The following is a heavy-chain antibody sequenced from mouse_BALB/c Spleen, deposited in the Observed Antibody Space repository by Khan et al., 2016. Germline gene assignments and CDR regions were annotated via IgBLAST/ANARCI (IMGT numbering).Heavy chain of an antibody. CDR3: AGDYGSGYVSYVDY. D-gene: IGHD1-1*01. CDR2: INPYNGDT. V-gene: IGHV1-20*02. Sequence: VQLQQSGPELVKPGASVKISCKASGYSFTGYFMNWVMQSHGKSLEWIGRINPYNGDTFYNQKFKGKATLTVDKSSSTAHMELRSLASEDSAVYYCAGDYGSGYVSYVDYWGEDTTLAVAS. J-gene: IGHJ2*01. CDR1: GYSFTGYF.